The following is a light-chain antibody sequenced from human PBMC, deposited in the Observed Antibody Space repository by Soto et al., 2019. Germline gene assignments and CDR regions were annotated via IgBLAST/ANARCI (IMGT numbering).Light chain of an antibody. Sequence: EIVLTPSLGARSLFPVGTATIFCRASQSISSSLAWYQQKPGLAPTLLISDASNRASGVPDRFTGGGSGTDFSLTIRRLEPEDFALYYCQQYVGSPITFGQGTRLEIK. V-gene: IGKV3-20*01. CDR3: QQYVGSPIT. J-gene: IGKJ5*01. CDR2: DAS. CDR1: QSISSS.